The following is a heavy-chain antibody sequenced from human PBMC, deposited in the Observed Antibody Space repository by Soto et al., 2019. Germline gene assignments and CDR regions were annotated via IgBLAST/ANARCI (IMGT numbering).Heavy chain of an antibody. CDR1: GYSISSGYY. V-gene: IGHV4-38-2*02. CDR2: IYHSGST. J-gene: IGHJ4*02. Sequence: ASETLSLTCAVSGYSISSGYYWGWIRQPPGKGLEWIGSIYHSGSTYYNPSLKSRVTISVDTSKNQFSLKLSSVTAADTAVYYCARDPGQQPFDYWGQGTLVTVSS. D-gene: IGHD6-13*01. CDR3: ARDPGQQPFDY.